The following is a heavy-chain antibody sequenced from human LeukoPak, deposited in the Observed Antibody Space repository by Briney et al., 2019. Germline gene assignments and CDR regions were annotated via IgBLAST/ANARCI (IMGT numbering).Heavy chain of an antibody. V-gene: IGHV3-74*01. CDR3: AQQSGLYYYYYMDV. D-gene: IGHD6-13*01. Sequence: GGSLRLSCAASGFTFSSYWMHWVRQAPGKGLVWVSRINSDGSSTSYADSVKGRFTISRDNAKSTLYLQMNSLRAEDTAVYYCAQQSGLYYYYYMDVWGKGTTVTVSS. J-gene: IGHJ6*03. CDR2: INSDGSST. CDR1: GFTFSSYW.